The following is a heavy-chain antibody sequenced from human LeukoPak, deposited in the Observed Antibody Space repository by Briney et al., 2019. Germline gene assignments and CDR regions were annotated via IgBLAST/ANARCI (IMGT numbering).Heavy chain of an antibody. CDR2: INPNSGGT. CDR1: GYTFTGYY. V-gene: IGHV1-2*02. CDR3: ARSPYYYDSSGYYDNYYYYGMDV. D-gene: IGHD3-22*01. J-gene: IGHJ6*02. Sequence: ASVTVSCKASGYTFTGYYMHWVRQAPGQGLEWMGWINPNSGGTNYAQKFQGRVTVTRDTSISTAYMDLSRLRSDDTAVYYCARSPYYYDSSGYYDNYYYYGMDVWGQGTTVTVSS.